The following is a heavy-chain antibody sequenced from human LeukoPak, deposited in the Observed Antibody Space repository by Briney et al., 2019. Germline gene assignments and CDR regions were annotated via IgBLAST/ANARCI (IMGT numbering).Heavy chain of an antibody. J-gene: IGHJ3*01. Sequence: PGGSLRLSCAASGFTFSSYWMSWVRQAPGKGREWVANIKQDGSEKYYVDSVKGRFTISRDNAKNSLYLQMNSLRAEDSAVYYCARPAYTAAYDLWGQGTMVTVSS. CDR2: IKQDGSEK. D-gene: IGHD3-16*01. CDR1: GFTFSSYW. V-gene: IGHV3-7*01. CDR3: ARPAYTAAYDL.